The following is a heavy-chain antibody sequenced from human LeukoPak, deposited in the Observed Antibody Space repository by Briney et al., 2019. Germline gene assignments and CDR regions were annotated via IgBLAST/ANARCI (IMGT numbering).Heavy chain of an antibody. Sequence: GGSLRLSCAASGFTFSSYGMHWVRQAPGKGLEWVALIRYDGSNKYYADSVKGRFTISRDNSKNTLYLQMKSLRAEDTAVYYCASSRLQSYCSGGSCYSDWFDPWGQGTLVTVSS. J-gene: IGHJ5*02. CDR1: GFTFSSYG. CDR3: ASSRLQSYCSGGSCYSDWFDP. CDR2: IRYDGSNK. D-gene: IGHD2-15*01. V-gene: IGHV3-30*02.